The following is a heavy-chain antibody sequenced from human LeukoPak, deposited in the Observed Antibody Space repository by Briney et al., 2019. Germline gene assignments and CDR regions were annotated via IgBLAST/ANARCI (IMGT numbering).Heavy chain of an antibody. CDR1: GFTFSSYS. J-gene: IGHJ6*03. CDR2: ISSSSSTI. Sequence: PGGSLRLSCAASGFTFSSYSMNWVRQAPGKGLEWVSYISSSSSTIYYADSVKGRFTISRDNAENSLYLQMNSLRAEDTAVYYCARGGRGTTYYDFWSGPLDYMDVWGKGTTVTVSS. CDR3: ARGGRGTTYYDFWSGPLDYMDV. D-gene: IGHD3-3*01. V-gene: IGHV3-48*04.